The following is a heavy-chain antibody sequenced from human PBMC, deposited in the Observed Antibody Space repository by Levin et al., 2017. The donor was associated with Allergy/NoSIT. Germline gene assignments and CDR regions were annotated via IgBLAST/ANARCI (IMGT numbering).Heavy chain of an antibody. D-gene: IGHD2-15*01. CDR1: GFTFSTYS. J-gene: IGHJ6*04. Sequence: GGSLRLSCAASGFTFSTYSMHWVRQAPGKGLVCVSRIHTDGSGTTYADSVWGRFTISRDNAKNTLYLQMNSLRAEDTAVYYCARGWSYGMDVWGEGATVTVSS. CDR2: IHTDGSGT. V-gene: IGHV3-74*01. CDR3: ARGWSYGMDV.